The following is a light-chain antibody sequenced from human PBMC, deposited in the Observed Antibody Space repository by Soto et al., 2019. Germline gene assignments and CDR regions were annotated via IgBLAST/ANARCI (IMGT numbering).Light chain of an antibody. CDR1: QSISSW. J-gene: IGKJ3*01. CDR2: DAS. CDR3: QHYSTYSLT. Sequence: DIQMTQSPSTLSASVGDRVTITCRASQSISSWLAWYHQKPGKAPNLLIYDASTLESGVPSRFSGSGSGTEFTLTISSLQPDDFGTFYCQHYSTYSLTFGPGTRVDVK. V-gene: IGKV1-5*01.